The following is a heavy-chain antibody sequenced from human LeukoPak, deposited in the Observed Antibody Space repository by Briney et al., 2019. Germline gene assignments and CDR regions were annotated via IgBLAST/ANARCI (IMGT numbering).Heavy chain of an antibody. CDR1: GYTFTSYG. J-gene: IGHJ4*02. D-gene: IGHD1-7*01. CDR2: ISAYNGNT. V-gene: IGHV1-18*01. Sequence: SVKVSCKASGYTFTSYGISWVRQAPGQGLEWMGWISAYNGNTNYAQKLQGRVTMTEDTSTDTAYMELSSLRSEDTAVYYCATDSNSAYNWNYYWGQGTLVTVSS. CDR3: ATDSNSAYNWNYY.